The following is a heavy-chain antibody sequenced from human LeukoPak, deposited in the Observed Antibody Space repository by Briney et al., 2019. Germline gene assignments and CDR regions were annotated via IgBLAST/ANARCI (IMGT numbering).Heavy chain of an antibody. CDR2: IIPILGIA. Sequence: SVKVSCKASGGTFSSYAISWVRQAPGEGLEWMGRIIPILGIANYAQKFQGRVTITADKSTSTAYMELSSLRSEDTAVYCCARDTQSGYWGQGTLVTVSS. CDR1: GGTFSSYA. J-gene: IGHJ4*02. V-gene: IGHV1-69*04. CDR3: ARDTQSGY.